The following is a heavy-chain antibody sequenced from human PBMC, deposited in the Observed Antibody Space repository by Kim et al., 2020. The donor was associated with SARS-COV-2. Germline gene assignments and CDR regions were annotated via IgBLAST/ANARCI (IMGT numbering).Heavy chain of an antibody. CDR2: IYYSGST. CDR1: GGSISSGGYY. CDR3: ARGAEISCSWYVGLYYYGLLV. D-gene: IGHD6-13*01. Sequence: SETLSLTCTVSGGSISSGGYYWSWIRQPPGKGLEWIGYIYYSGSTYYNPSLKSRVTISVDTSKNQFSLKLSSVTAADTAVYYCARGAEISCSWYVGLYYYGLLVWGGDTGVPVPA. V-gene: IGHV4-31*03. J-gene: IGHJ6*04.